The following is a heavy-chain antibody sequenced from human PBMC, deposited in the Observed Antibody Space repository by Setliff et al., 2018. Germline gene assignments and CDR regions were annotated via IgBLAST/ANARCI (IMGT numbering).Heavy chain of an antibody. Sequence: SETLSLTCTVSGGSISTYYWSWIRQPPGKGLEWIGYIYYSGSTNYNPSLKSRVSISVDTSKNQFSLKLSSVTAADTAVYYCARESRYYYDNLGTLDYWGQGTLVTVSS. CDR2: IYYSGST. CDR1: GGSISTYY. J-gene: IGHJ4*02. CDR3: ARESRYYYDNLGTLDY. V-gene: IGHV4-59*12. D-gene: IGHD3-22*01.